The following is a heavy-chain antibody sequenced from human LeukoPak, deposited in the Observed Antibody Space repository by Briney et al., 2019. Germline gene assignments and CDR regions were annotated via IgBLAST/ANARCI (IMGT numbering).Heavy chain of an antibody. CDR1: GYTFTSYD. V-gene: IGHV1-8*01. D-gene: IGHD2-2*02. CDR3: ARGSHWLVVPAAILDYYGMDV. J-gene: IGHJ6*02. CDR2: MNPNSGNT. Sequence: ASVKVSCKASGYTFTSYDINWVRQATGQGLEWMGWMNPNSGNTGYAQKFQGRVTMTRNTSISTAYMELSSLRSEDTAVYYCARGSHWLVVPAAILDYYGMDVWGQGTTVTVSS.